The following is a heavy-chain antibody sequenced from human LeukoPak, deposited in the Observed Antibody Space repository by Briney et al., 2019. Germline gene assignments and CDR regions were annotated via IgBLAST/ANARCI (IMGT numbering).Heavy chain of an antibody. CDR2: IIPIFGTA. V-gene: IGHV1-69*13. CDR1: GGTFSSYA. CDR3: ARLRTQVPSAPSYYYYYMDV. J-gene: IGHJ6*03. Sequence: GASVKVSCKASGGTFSSYAISWVRQAPGQGLEWMGGIIPIFGTANYAQKFQGRVTITADESTSTAYMELSSLRSEDTAVYYCARLRTQVPSAPSYYYYYMDVWGKGTTVTVSS. D-gene: IGHD1/OR15-1a*01.